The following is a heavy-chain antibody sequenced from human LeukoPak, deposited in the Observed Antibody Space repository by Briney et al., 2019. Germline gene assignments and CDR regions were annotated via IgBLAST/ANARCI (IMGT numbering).Heavy chain of an antibody. D-gene: IGHD3-10*01. CDR2: IYSGGSP. CDR1: GFTVSSNY. V-gene: IGHV3-53*05. Sequence: GGSLRLSCSASGFTVSSNYMSWVRQAPGKGLEWVSVIYSGGSPYYADSVKGRFTISRDNSKNSLYLQMNSLRTEDTALYYCAKDATRITMARGVTYYFDYWGQGTLVTVSS. J-gene: IGHJ4*02. CDR3: AKDATRITMARGVTYYFDY.